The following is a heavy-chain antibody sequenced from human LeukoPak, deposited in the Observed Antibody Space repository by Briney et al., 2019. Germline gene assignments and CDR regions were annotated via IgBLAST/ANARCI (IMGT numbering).Heavy chain of an antibody. CDR1: GFTFSDHG. J-gene: IGHJ3*02. D-gene: IGHD3-10*01. CDR2: IWYDGSKK. V-gene: IGHV3-33*01. Sequence: PGGSLRLSCAVSGFTFSDHGMHWVPQAPAKGLEWVAVIWYDGSKKYYADSVKGQFTISRDNSKNTLYLQMNSLRAEDTAVYYCARSVYGSGSFSPRDAFDIWGQGTMVTVSS. CDR3: ARSVYGSGSFSPRDAFDI.